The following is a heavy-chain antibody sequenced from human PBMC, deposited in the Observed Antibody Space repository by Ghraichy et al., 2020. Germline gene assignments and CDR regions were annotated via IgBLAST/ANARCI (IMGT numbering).Heavy chain of an antibody. CDR3: TTPLGDVITPAIHS. J-gene: IGHJ4*02. Sequence: GGSLRLSCVVSGFPFSSYWMSWARQAPGKGLEWVANINQDGSGLYYVDSVKGRFTISRDNAKNSLFLQMNSLRVEDTAVYYCTTPLGDVITPAIHSWGQGTLVTVSS. CDR1: GFPFSSYW. CDR2: INQDGSGL. V-gene: IGHV3-7*03. D-gene: IGHD3-10*01.